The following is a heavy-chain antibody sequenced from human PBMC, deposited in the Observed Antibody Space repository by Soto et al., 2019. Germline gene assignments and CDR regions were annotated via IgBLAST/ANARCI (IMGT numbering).Heavy chain of an antibody. CDR1: GFTFGDYA. CDR2: IRSKAYGGTT. D-gene: IGHD1-1*01. J-gene: IGHJ3*02. Sequence: GGSLRLSCTASGFTFGDYAMSWFRQAPGKGLEWVGFIRSKAYGGTTEYAASVKGRFTISRDDSKSIAYLQMNSLKTEDTAVYYCTRRDWNDATDAFDIWGQGTMVTVSS. V-gene: IGHV3-49*03. CDR3: TRRDWNDATDAFDI.